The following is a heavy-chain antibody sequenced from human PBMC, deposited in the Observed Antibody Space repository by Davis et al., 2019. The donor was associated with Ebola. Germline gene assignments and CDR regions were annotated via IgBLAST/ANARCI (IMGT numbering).Heavy chain of an antibody. CDR3: ARNSYSTSSGDWFDP. CDR1: GGSISSYY. D-gene: IGHD2/OR15-2a*01. V-gene: IGHV4-59*12. Sequence: SETLSLTCTVSGGSISSYYWSWIRQSPGKGLEWIGYIHYSGNTNYNPSLKSRVTISKDTSKNQFSLTLRSVTAADTAVYYCARNSYSTSSGDWFDPWGRGTAVTVSS. CDR2: IHYSGNT. J-gene: IGHJ5*02.